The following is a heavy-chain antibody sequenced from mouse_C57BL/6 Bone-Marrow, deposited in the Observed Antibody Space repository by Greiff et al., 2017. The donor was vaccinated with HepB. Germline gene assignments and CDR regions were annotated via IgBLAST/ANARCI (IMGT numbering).Heavy chain of an antibody. CDR2: IWTGGGT. CDR1: GFSLTSYA. Sequence: QVQLKESGPGLVAPSQSLSITCTVSGFSLTSYAISWVRQPPGKGLEWLGVIWTGGGTNYNSALKSRQSISKDNSKSQVFLKMNSLQTDDTARYYCASARAYYSNLHYAMDYWGQGTSVTVSS. D-gene: IGHD2-5*01. J-gene: IGHJ4*01. V-gene: IGHV2-9-1*01. CDR3: ASARAYYSNLHYAMDY.